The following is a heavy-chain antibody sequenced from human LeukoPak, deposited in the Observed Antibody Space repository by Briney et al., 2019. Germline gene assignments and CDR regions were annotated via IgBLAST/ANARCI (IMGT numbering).Heavy chain of an antibody. CDR3: ARVGGWYYNY. CDR1: GGSFRGYY. V-gene: IGHV4-34*01. CDR2: INHSGST. Sequence: PSETLSLTCAVYGGSFRGYYWSWIRQPPGKGLEWIGEINHSGSTNYNPSLKSRVTISVDTSKNQFSLKLSSVTAADTAVYYCARVGGWYYNYWGQGTLVTVSS. J-gene: IGHJ4*02. D-gene: IGHD6-19*01.